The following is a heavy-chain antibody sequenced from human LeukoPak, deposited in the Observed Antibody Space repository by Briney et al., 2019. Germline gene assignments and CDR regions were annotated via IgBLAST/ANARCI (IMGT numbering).Heavy chain of an antibody. CDR3: ARGQGWRYGMDV. Sequence: SETLSLTCAVYGGSFSGFYWSWIRQPPGKGLEWIGKINHSGSTNYNPSLKSRVTISVDTSKNQFSLKLSSVTAADTAVYYCARGQGWRYGMDVWGQGTTVTVSS. V-gene: IGHV4-34*01. CDR2: INHSGST. J-gene: IGHJ6*02. D-gene: IGHD6-19*01. CDR1: GGSFSGFY.